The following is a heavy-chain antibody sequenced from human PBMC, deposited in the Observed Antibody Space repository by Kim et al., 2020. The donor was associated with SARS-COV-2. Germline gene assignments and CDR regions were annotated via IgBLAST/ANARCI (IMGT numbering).Heavy chain of an antibody. J-gene: IGHJ6*02. CDR1: GFTFNSYG. CDR2: IWYDGSNK. CDR3: AGVLQVRRSIADRNYYYGMDV. Sequence: GGSLRLSCAASGFTFNSYGMHWVRQAPGKGLEWVAVIWYDGSNKYYADSVKGRFTISRDNSKNTLYLQMNSLRAEDTAVYKCAGVLQVRRSIADRNYYYGMDVWGHGTTVTVSS. D-gene: IGHD6-6*01. V-gene: IGHV3-33*01.